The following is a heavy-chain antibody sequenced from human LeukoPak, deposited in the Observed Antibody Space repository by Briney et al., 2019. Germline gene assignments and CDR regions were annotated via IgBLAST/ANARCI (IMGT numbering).Heavy chain of an antibody. CDR3: ARDKNPYDFWSGYFQGNAFDI. Sequence: GGSLRLSCAASGFTFSSYSMNWVRQAPGKGLEWVSSISSSSSYIYYADSVKGRFTISRDNAKNSLYLQMNSLGAEDTAVYYCARDKNPYDFWSGYFQGNAFDIWGQGTMVTVSS. V-gene: IGHV3-21*01. D-gene: IGHD3-3*01. CDR1: GFTFSSYS. CDR2: ISSSSSYI. J-gene: IGHJ3*02.